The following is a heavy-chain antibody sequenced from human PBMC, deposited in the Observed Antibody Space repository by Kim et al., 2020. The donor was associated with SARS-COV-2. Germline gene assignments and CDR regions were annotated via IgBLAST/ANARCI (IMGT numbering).Heavy chain of an antibody. J-gene: IGHJ3*02. CDR1: GGSISSSSYY. CDR2: IYYRGTT. CDR3: ATYDSSGYYYSWGDSDAFDI. D-gene: IGHD3-22*01. V-gene: IGHV4-39*01. Sequence: SETLSLTCTVSGGSISSSSYYWGWIRQPPGKGLEWIGSIYYRGTTYYNPSLKSRVTISVDTSKNQFSLKLSSVTAADTAVYYCATYDSSGYYYSWGDSDAFDIWGQGTMVTVSS.